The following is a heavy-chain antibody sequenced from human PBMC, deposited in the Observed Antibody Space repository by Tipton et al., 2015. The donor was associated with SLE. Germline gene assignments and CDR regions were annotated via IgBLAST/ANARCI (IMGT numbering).Heavy chain of an antibody. CDR3: AKCRLEWSEYYYYGMDV. CDR2: IKQDGSEK. D-gene: IGHD3-3*01. Sequence: GSLRLSCAASGFTFSSYWMSWVRQAPGKGLEWVANIKQDGSEKYYVDSVKGRFTISRDNSKNTLYLQMNSLRAEDTAVYYCAKCRLEWSEYYYYGMDVCGQGTTVPVSS. CDR1: GFTFSSYW. J-gene: IGHJ6*02. V-gene: IGHV3-7*01.